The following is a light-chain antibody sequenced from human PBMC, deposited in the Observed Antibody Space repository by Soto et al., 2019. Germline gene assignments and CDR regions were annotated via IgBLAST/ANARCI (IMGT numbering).Light chain of an antibody. CDR1: QSISSN. CDR3: QQYNNWPPWT. Sequence: EIVMTQSPATLSVSPGERATLSCRASQSISSNLAWYQQKPGQAPRLLIHGASTRATGIPARFSGSGSGTEFTLTISSLQSEYFAVYYCQQYNNWPPWTFGQGTKVEIK. V-gene: IGKV3-15*01. CDR2: GAS. J-gene: IGKJ1*01.